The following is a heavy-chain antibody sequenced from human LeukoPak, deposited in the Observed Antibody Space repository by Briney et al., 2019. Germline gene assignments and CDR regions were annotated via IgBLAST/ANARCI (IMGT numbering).Heavy chain of an antibody. Sequence: GGSLRLSCAASGFTFSSYSMNWVRQAPGKGLEWVSYISSSSSTIYYADSVKGRFTISRDNAKNSLYLQMNSLRAEDTAVYYCARDRGYYGSGSPWYFDYWGQGTLVTVFS. V-gene: IGHV3-48*04. CDR3: ARDRGYYGSGSPWYFDY. J-gene: IGHJ4*02. CDR2: ISSSSSTI. CDR1: GFTFSSYS. D-gene: IGHD3-10*01.